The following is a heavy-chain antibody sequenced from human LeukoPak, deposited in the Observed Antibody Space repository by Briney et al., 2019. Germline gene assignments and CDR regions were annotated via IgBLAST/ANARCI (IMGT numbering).Heavy chain of an antibody. Sequence: GGSLRLSCTASGFMFGGYALTWVRQAPGKGLEWVGFIRSYGYGGTTEYAASVKGRFTISRDDSKGIAYLQMNSLKTEDTAVYYCSRAVAHLDYWGQGTLVTVSS. J-gene: IGHJ4*02. D-gene: IGHD4-23*01. CDR1: GFMFGGYA. V-gene: IGHV3-49*04. CDR2: IRSYGYGGTT. CDR3: SRAVAHLDY.